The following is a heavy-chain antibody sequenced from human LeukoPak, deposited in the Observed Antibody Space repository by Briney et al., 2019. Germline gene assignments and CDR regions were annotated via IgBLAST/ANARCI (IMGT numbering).Heavy chain of an antibody. D-gene: IGHD3-10*01. CDR3: ARHSYYPPANDY. CDR2: IYYSGST. CDR1: GGSISSSSYY. V-gene: IGHV4-39*01. J-gene: IGHJ4*02. Sequence: SETLSLTCTVSGGSISSSSYYWGWIRQPPGKGLEWIGSIYYSGSTYYNPSLKSRVTISVDTSKNQFSLKLSSVTAADTAVYYCARHSYYPPANDYWGQGTLVIVSS.